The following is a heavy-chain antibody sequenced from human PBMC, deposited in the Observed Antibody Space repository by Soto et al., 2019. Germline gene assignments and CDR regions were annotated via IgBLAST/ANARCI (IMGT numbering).Heavy chain of an antibody. CDR1: GFTFNDYY. CDR2: ISGTDTTI. V-gene: IGHV3-11*01. J-gene: IGHJ4*02. D-gene: IGHD5-12*01. Sequence: QVQLVESGGGLVKPGGSLRLSCIASGFTFNDYYMSWIRMAPGKGLEGVSYISGTDTTIYYADFVKGRFTISRDNDKNSLYLQMDSLRVEDAAIYYCARGRYGGTPFDRWGQRTLVTVSS. CDR3: ARGRYGGTPFDR.